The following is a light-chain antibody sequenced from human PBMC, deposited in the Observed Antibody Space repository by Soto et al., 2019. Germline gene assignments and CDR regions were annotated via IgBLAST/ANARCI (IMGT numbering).Light chain of an antibody. Sequence: QSALTQPRSVSGSPGQSLTISCTGTSSDVGGYNYVSWYQQHPGIAPKLIIYEVSKRPSGVPDRFSGLKSGNTASLTISGLQAEDEADYYCSSYAGRYTWVFGGGTKVTVL. CDR2: EVS. CDR1: SSDVGGYNY. CDR3: SSYAGRYTWV. V-gene: IGLV2-11*01. J-gene: IGLJ3*02.